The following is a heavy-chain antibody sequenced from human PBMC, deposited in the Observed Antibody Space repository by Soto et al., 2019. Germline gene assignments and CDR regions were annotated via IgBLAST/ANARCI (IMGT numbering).Heavy chain of an antibody. J-gene: IGHJ4*02. CDR2: IYYTGTT. D-gene: IGHD4-17*01. CDR3: ARVTGDYDFDY. Sequence: SETLSLTCTVSGGSISHGDYYWSWIRQPPGKGLEWVGYIYYTGTTYFNPSLKSRLTISIDTSKSQFSLNLSSVTAADTALYFCARVTGDYDFDYWGQGTLVTV. V-gene: IGHV4-30-4*01. CDR1: GGSISHGDYY.